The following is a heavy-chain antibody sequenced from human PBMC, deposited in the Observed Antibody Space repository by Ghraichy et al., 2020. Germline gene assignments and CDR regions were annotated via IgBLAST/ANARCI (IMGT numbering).Heavy chain of an antibody. J-gene: IGHJ4*02. V-gene: IGHV4-39*01. CDR2: FYYSGDT. CDR1: GGSISSSSYY. D-gene: IGHD5-18*01. Sequence: TLSLTCTVSGGSISSSSYYWGWVRQPPGKGLEWIGSFYYSGDTYYNPSLKSRLTLSVDTSKNQLSLKLTSVTAADAAVYYCARHGAYRFDYWGQGTLVTVSS. CDR3: ARHGAYRFDY.